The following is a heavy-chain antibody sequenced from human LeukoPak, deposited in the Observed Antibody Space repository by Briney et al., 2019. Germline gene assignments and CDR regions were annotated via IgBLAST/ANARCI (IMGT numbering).Heavy chain of an antibody. J-gene: IGHJ4*02. CDR3: AKDHVLLDY. V-gene: IGHV3-23*01. Sequence: GGSLRLSCAASGFTFSSYAMSWVRQAPGKGLEWVSSISGSGGSTYYADSVKGRFTISRGNSKNTLYLQMNSLRAEDTAIYYCAKDHVLLDYWGQGTLVTVSS. CDR2: ISGSGGST. CDR1: GFTFSSYA.